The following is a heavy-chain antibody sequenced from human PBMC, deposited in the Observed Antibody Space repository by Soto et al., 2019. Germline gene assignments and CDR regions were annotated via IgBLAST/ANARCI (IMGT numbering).Heavy chain of an antibody. CDR3: ASYYYGSGSPFDY. Sequence: SETLSLTCAVSGGSISSGGYSWSWIRQPPGKGLEWIGYIYHSGSTYYNPSLKSRVTISVDRSKNQFSLKLSSVTAADTAVYYCASYYYGSGSPFDYWGQGTLVTVSS. J-gene: IGHJ4*02. CDR2: IYHSGST. V-gene: IGHV4-30-2*01. D-gene: IGHD3-10*01. CDR1: GGSISSGGYS.